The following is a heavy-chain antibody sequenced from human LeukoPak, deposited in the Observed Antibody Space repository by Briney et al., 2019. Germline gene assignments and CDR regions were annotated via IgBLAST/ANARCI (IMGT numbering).Heavy chain of an antibody. V-gene: IGHV4-4*07. D-gene: IGHD2-21*01. CDR2: IYSSGST. CDR3: ARGPYCGNDCYFDS. J-gene: IGHJ4*02. Sequence: SETLSLTCAVSGGSISDYFWSWIRQPAGKGLEWIGRIYSSGSTLYNPSLKSRVTMSVDTSKNQFSLRLTSVTAADTAVYYCARGPYCGNDCYFDSWGRGTLFTVSS. CDR1: GGSISDYF.